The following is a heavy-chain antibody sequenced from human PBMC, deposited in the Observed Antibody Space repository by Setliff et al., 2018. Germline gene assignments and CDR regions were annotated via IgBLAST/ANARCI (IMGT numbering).Heavy chain of an antibody. D-gene: IGHD5-12*01. Sequence: PSETLSLTCTVSGGSIINSYYWSWIRQPAGKGLEWIGRISTSGNTNYNPSLKSRVTVSLDTSKNQFSLKLTSMTAADTAVYYCARDQWVRSPPLYFPYSMDVWGQGTTVTVS. J-gene: IGHJ6*02. CDR3: ARDQWVRSPPLYFPYSMDV. CDR2: ISTSGNT. CDR1: GGSIINSYY. V-gene: IGHV4-4*07.